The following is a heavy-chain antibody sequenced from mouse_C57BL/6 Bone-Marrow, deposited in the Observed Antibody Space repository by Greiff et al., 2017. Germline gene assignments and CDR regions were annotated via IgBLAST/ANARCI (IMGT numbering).Heavy chain of an antibody. J-gene: IGHJ4*01. Sequence: DVMLVESGGGLVKPGGSLKLSCAASGFTFSDYGMHWVRQAPEKGLEWVAYISSGSSTIYYADTVKGRFTISRDNAKNTLFLQMTSLRSEDTAMYYCASSLSPHYYAMDYWGQGTSVTVSS. CDR3: ASSLSPHYYAMDY. CDR1: GFTFSDYG. CDR2: ISSGSSTI. V-gene: IGHV5-17*01. D-gene: IGHD6-1*01.